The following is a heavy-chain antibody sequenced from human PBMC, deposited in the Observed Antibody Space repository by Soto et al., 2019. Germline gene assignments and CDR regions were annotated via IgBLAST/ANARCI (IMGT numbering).Heavy chain of an antibody. J-gene: IGHJ4*02. V-gene: IGHV3-21*01. CDR2: ISSSSSYI. CDR1: GFTFSSYS. CDR3: ARDLNTAMGYYFDY. Sequence: EVQLVESGGGLVKPGGSLRLSCAASGFTFSSYSMNWVRQAPGKGLEWVSSISSSSSYIYYADSVKGRFTISRDNAKNSLYLKMNSLRAEDTAVYYCARDLNTAMGYYFDYWGQGTLVTVSS. D-gene: IGHD5-18*01.